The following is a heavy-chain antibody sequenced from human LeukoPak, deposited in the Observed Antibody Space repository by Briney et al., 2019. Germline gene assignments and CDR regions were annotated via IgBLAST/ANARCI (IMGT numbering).Heavy chain of an antibody. V-gene: IGHV4-59*01. Sequence: KPSETLSLTCTVSGGSISSYYWSWIRQPPGKGQEWIGYIYYSGSTNYNPSLKSRVTISVDTSKNQFSLKLSSVTAADTAVYYCARVGSSGWSQKYYFDYWGQGTLVTVS. CDR1: GGSISSYY. CDR3: ARVGSSGWSQKYYFDY. CDR2: IYYSGST. J-gene: IGHJ4*02. D-gene: IGHD6-19*01.